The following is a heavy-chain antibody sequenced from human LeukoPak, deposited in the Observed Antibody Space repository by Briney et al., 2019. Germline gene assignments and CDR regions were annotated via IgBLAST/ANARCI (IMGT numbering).Heavy chain of an antibody. CDR2: ISGSGVET. CDR3: VKRSRDGYNSPLDN. D-gene: IGHD5-24*01. Sequence: GGSLRLSCAASGFTFSASAINWVRQAPGMGLDWVSQISGSGVETYYADSVQGRFTISRDNSENTFYLQMNSLRAEDTAVYYCVKRSRDGYNSPLDNWGQGTLVTVSS. V-gene: IGHV3-23*01. CDR1: GFTFSASA. J-gene: IGHJ4*01.